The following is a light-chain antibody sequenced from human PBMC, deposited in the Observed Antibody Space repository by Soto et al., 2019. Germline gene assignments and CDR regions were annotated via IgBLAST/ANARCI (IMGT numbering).Light chain of an antibody. CDR1: QDISNW. CDR3: QQYTCLWT. V-gene: IGKV1-5*01. CDR2: AAS. J-gene: IGKJ1*01. Sequence: DIQMTQSPSTLSASVGDRVTITCRASQDISNWLAWYQQKPGKAPNLLIYAASSLQNGVPARFIGSGSGTEFTLTISSLQPDDVATYYCQQYTCLWTFGPGTKVDI.